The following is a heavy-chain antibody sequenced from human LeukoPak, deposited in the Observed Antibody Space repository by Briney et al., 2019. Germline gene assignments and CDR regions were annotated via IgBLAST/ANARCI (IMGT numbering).Heavy chain of an antibody. CDR2: INPNSGGT. J-gene: IGHJ4*02. CDR3: ARDRPGDSGYYFDY. D-gene: IGHD3-22*01. Sequence: ASVKVSCKASGYSFTGYYMHWVRQAPGQGLEWMGWINPNSGGTNYARKFQGRVTMTRDTSISTAYMELGSLRSDDTAVYYCARDRPGDSGYYFDYWGQGTLVTVSS. CDR1: GYSFTGYY. V-gene: IGHV1-2*02.